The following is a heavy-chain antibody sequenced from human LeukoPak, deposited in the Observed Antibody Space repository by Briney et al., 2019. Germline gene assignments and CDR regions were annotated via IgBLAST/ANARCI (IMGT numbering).Heavy chain of an antibody. CDR3: ARHLATAGTGFDY. J-gene: IGHJ4*02. Sequence: PSETLSLTCRFSGDSISSYSWSWIRQPTAKGLEWIGYIYYRGSTNYNPSLKSRVTISVDTSKNQFSLKLSSVTAADTAVYYCARHLATAGTGFDYWGQGTLVTVSS. D-gene: IGHD6-13*01. V-gene: IGHV4-59*08. CDR2: IYYRGST. CDR1: GDSISSYS.